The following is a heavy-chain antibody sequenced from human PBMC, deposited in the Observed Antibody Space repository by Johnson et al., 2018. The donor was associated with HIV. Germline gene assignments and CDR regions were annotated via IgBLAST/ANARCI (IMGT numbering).Heavy chain of an antibody. CDR2: IKQDGSEK. CDR1: GFTFSNYW. CDR3: ARERPRDAFDI. Sequence: VLLVESGGGLVQPGGSLRLSCAASGFTFSNYWMSWVRQAPGKGLEWVANIKQDGSEKYYVDSVKGRFTISRDNAKNSLDLQMNSLRAEDTAVYYCARERPRDAFDIWGQGTMVTVSS. J-gene: IGHJ3*02. V-gene: IGHV3-7*05.